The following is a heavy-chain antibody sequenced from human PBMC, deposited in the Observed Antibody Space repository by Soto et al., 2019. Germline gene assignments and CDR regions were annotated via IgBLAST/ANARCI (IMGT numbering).Heavy chain of an antibody. CDR2: INAGNGDT. V-gene: IGHV1-3*01. J-gene: IGHJ4*02. CDR1: GYTFTSYP. CDR3: ATDGYSGSYPHYFDC. D-gene: IGHD1-26*01. Sequence: EASVKVSCKASGYTFTSYPMHWVRQAPGQGLEWMGWINAGNGDTKYSQKFQGRVTITRDTSAITAYMELSSLRSEDTAVYYCATDGYSGSYPHYFDCWGQGTLVTVSS.